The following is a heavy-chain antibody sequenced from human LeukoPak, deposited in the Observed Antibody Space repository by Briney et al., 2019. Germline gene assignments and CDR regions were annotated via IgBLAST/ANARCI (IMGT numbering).Heavy chain of an antibody. CDR1: GGSLSSGGYY. J-gene: IGHJ4*02. D-gene: IGHD3-10*01. Sequence: SETLSLTCTVSGGSLSSGGYYWSWIRQPAGKGLEWIGRIYTSGSTNYNPSLKSRVTISVDTSKNQFSLKLSSVSAADTAVYYCARSYYGSGSYAYWGQGTLVTVSS. CDR3: ARSYYGSGSYAY. V-gene: IGHV4-61*02. CDR2: IYTSGST.